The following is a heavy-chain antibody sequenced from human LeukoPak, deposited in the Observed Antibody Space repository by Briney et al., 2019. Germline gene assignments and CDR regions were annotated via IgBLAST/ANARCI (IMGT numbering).Heavy chain of an antibody. D-gene: IGHD5-18*01. J-gene: IGHJ4*02. V-gene: IGHV3-23*01. CDR1: GFTFSSYA. CDR3: AKVPTSFYTASWGFDN. Sequence: VQPGGSLRLSCAASGFTFSSYAMSWVRQAPGKGLEWVSAISGSESSTYYADSVRGRFTISRDNSKNTLYLQMNSLRSEDTAVYCCAKVPTSFYTASWGFDNWGQGTLVTVSS. CDR2: ISGSESST.